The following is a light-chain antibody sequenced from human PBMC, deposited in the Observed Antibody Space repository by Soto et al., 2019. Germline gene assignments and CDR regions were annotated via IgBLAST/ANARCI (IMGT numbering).Light chain of an antibody. Sequence: DIRMTQSPSSLSASVGDRVTITCRASQSIDTHLNWYQQHPGKAPNALIYEASNLQSGVPSRFSGGGSGTDFTLTISGLQPDDSATYYCHQTYSPPDTFGQGTKVEIK. CDR2: EAS. CDR3: HQTYSPPDT. J-gene: IGKJ1*01. V-gene: IGKV1-39*01. CDR1: QSIDTH.